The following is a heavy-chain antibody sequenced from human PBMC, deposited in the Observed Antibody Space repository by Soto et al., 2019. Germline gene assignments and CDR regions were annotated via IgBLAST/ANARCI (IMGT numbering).Heavy chain of an antibody. J-gene: IGHJ4*02. CDR2: ISYDGRNK. V-gene: IGHV3-30*04. CDR3: AREIERLLGY. CDR1: GLSFSSYA. D-gene: IGHD3-3*01. Sequence: QVQLVESGGGVVQPGRSLRLSCAASGLSFSSYAMHWVRRAPGKGLEWVAVISYDGRNKYYADSMKGRFTISRDNSKNTLYLQMNSLRAEDTAVYYCAREIERLLGYWGQGTLVTVSS.